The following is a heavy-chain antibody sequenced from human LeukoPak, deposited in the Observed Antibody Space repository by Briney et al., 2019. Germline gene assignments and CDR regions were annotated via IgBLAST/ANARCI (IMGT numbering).Heavy chain of an antibody. Sequence: ASVKVSCKASGGTFSSYAISWVRQAPGQGLEWMGGIIPIFGTANYAQKFQGRVTITTDESTSTAYMELSSLRSEDTAVYYCASLEGAYSGSSRGAFDIWGQGTMVTVSS. D-gene: IGHD1-26*01. V-gene: IGHV1-69*05. CDR3: ASLEGAYSGSSRGAFDI. J-gene: IGHJ3*02. CDR2: IIPIFGTA. CDR1: GGTFSSYA.